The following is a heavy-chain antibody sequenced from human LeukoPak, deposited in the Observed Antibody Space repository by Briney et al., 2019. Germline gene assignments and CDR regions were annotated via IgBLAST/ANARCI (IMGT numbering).Heavy chain of an antibody. Sequence: PGGSLRLSCAASEFTFSNYAMNWVRQAPGKGLEWVSGISGGGGSTYYADSVKGRFTISRDNSKNTLYLQMNSLRAEDTAVYYCAKGWLQYGYWGQGTLVTVSS. CDR3: AKGWLQYGY. J-gene: IGHJ4*02. V-gene: IGHV3-23*01. D-gene: IGHD5-24*01. CDR2: ISGGGGST. CDR1: EFTFSNYA.